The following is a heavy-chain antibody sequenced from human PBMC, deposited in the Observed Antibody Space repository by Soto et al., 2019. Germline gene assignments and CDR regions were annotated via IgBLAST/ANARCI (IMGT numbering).Heavy chain of an antibody. Sequence: EVQLVESGGGLVQPGGSLRLSCAASGFTVSSNYMSWVRQAPGKGLEWVSVIYSGGSTYYADSVKGRFTISIHNSKNTLYLQMNSLRAEDTAVYYCARVQYQLSYFDYWGQGTLVTVSS. CDR3: ARVQYQLSYFDY. CDR2: IYSGGST. J-gene: IGHJ4*02. D-gene: IGHD2-2*01. CDR1: GFTVSSNY. V-gene: IGHV3-53*04.